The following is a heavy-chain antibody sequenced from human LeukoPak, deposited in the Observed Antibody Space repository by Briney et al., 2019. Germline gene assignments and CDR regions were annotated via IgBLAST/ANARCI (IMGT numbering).Heavy chain of an antibody. CDR2: IYYSGST. D-gene: IGHD3-22*01. Sequence: SETLSLTCTVSGGSISSSSYYWGWIRQPPGKGLEWIGSIYYSGSTYYNPSLKSRVTISVDTSKNQFSLELSSVTAADTAVYYCANLSYYYDSSGYGQSWGQGTLVTVSS. V-gene: IGHV4-39*01. J-gene: IGHJ4*02. CDR3: ANLSYYYDSSGYGQS. CDR1: GGSISSSSYY.